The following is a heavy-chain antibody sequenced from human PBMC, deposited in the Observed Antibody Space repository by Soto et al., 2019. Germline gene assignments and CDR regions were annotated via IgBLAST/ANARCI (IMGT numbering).Heavy chain of an antibody. CDR2: FYHSEST. CDR3: ARGEYYGSGNYFDY. V-gene: IGHV4-38-2*01. J-gene: IGHJ4*02. D-gene: IGHD3-10*01. Sequence: SETLSLTCAVSGHSISSGYYWGWIRQPPGKGLEWIGSFYHSESTYYNPSLKSRVTISVDTSKNQFSLKLSSVTAADTAVYYCARGEYYGSGNYFDYWGQGTLVTVSS. CDR1: GHSISSGYY.